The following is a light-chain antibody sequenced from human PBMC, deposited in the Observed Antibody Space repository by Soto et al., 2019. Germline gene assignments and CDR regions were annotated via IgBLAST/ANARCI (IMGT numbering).Light chain of an antibody. CDR1: QGISNY. CDR3: QKYDSGLRT. J-gene: IGKJ1*01. Sequence: DIQMTQSPSSLSASVGDRVTITCRASQGISNYLAWYQQKPGKVPKLLIYAASTLQSGVPSRFSGGGSGTDFTLTISSLQPEDVASYCCQKYDSGLRTFGQGTKVDIK. CDR2: AAS. V-gene: IGKV1-27*01.